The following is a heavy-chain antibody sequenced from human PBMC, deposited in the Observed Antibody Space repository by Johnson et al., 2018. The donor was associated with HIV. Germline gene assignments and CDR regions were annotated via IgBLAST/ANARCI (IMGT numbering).Heavy chain of an antibody. D-gene: IGHD3-16*01. CDR2: IYSGGST. CDR1: RFTVSSNY. Sequence: VQLVESGGGLVQPGGSLRLSCAASRFTVSSNYMTWVRQAPGKGLEWVSVIYSGGSTYYADSVKGRFTISRDNSKNTLYLQMNSLSAEDTAVYYCALVLGALPGAFDIWGQGTLVTVSS. CDR3: ALVLGALPGAFDI. J-gene: IGHJ3*02. V-gene: IGHV3-66*01.